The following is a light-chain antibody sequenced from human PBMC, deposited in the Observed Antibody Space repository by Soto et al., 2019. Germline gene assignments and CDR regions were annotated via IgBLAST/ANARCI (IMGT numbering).Light chain of an antibody. CDR2: TNN. V-gene: IGLV1-44*01. CDR1: TSNIGSHS. J-gene: IGLJ1*01. Sequence: QSVLTQPPSASGTPGQRVTISCSGSTSNIGSHSVNWYQHVPGTAPKLLITTNNQRPSGVPDRFSGFKSGSSASLVISDLQSDDEADYYYATWDDSLKGVFGTGTKVTVL. CDR3: ATWDDSLKGV.